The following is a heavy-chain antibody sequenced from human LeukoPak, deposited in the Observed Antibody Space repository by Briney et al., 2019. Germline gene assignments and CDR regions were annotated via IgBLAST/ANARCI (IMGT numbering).Heavy chain of an antibody. CDR2: IKLDGSGK. V-gene: IGHV3-7*01. D-gene: IGHD4-23*01. Sequence: GGSLRLSCAASGFTFISYWMTWVRQAPGKGLEWVANIKLDGSGKYYVDSVKGRFTISRYNAKNSVYLQMNNLRAEDTAVYYCARHPLYAGNCFVDYWGQGSLVTVSS. CDR3: ARHPLYAGNCFVDY. CDR1: GFTFISYW. J-gene: IGHJ4*02.